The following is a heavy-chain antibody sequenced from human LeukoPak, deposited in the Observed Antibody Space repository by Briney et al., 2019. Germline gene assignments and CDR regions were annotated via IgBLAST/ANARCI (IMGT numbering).Heavy chain of an antibody. D-gene: IGHD5-18*01. CDR3: ARVNSYGLYYYYYYYMDV. CDR2: IYYSGST. CDR1: GGSISSYY. J-gene: IGHJ6*03. Sequence: SETLSLTCTVSGGSISSYYWSWIRQPPGKGLEWIGYIYYSGSTNYNPSLKSRVTISVDTSKNQFSLKLSSVTAADTAVYYCARVNSYGLYYYYYYYMDVWGKGTTVTVSS. V-gene: IGHV4-59*01.